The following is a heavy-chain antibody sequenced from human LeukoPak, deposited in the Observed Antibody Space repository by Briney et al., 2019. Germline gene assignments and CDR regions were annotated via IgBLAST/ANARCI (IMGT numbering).Heavy chain of an antibody. V-gene: IGHV4-34*01. CDR3: ARSRYSDFWSGYYVSFDY. D-gene: IGHD3-3*01. CDR2: INHSGST. Sequence: SETLSLTCAVYGGSFSGYYWSWIRQPPGKGLEWIGEINHSGSTNCNPSLKSRVTISVDTSKNQFSLKLSSVTAADTAVYYCARSRYSDFWSGYYVSFDYWGQGTLVTVSS. J-gene: IGHJ4*02. CDR1: GGSFSGYY.